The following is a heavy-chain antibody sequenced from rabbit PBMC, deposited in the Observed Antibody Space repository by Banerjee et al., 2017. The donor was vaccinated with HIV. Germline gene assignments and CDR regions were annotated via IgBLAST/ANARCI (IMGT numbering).Heavy chain of an antibody. V-gene: IGHV1S40*01. Sequence: QSLEESGGDLVKPGASLTLTCTASGFDFSSKYYLCWVRQAPGRGLEWIACIYTSSGSTRYASWAKGRFTVSKTSSTTVTLQMTSLTAADTATYFCARAGAGYDGYGYGLWGPGTLVTV. CDR1: GFDFSSKYY. CDR2: IYTSSGST. CDR3: ARAGAGYDGYGYGL. J-gene: IGHJ6*01. D-gene: IGHD6-1*01.